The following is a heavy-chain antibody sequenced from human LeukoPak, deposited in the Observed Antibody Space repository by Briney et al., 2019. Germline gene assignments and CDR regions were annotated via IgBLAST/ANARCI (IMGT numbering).Heavy chain of an antibody. Sequence: TSETLSLTCTVSGGSISSGSYYWSWIRQPAGTGLEWIGRIYTSGSTNYDPSLKSRVTISVDTSKNQFSLKLSSVTAADTAVYYCARTTSSGWAMFDPWGQGTLVTVSS. D-gene: IGHD6-19*01. CDR2: IYTSGST. V-gene: IGHV4-61*02. J-gene: IGHJ5*02. CDR3: ARTTSSGWAMFDP. CDR1: GGSISSGSYY.